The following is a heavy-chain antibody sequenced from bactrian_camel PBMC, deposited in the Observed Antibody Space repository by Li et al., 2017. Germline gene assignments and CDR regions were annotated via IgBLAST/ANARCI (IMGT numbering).Heavy chain of an antibody. CDR1: GYTYSGNC. CDR2: VIAGSGSP. CDR3: ASSWNVPARTALDTMVRPEFGY. D-gene: IGHD1*01. J-gene: IGHJ4*01. V-gene: IGHV3S26*01. Sequence: QLVESGGGSVQAGGSLRLSCAFSGYTYSGNCMGWFRQAPGKEREGVAVIAGSGSPGYADSVEGRFTISKDNAKNILCLDMDSLQPEDTGLYRCASSWNVPARTALDTMVRPEFGYWGQGTQVTVS.